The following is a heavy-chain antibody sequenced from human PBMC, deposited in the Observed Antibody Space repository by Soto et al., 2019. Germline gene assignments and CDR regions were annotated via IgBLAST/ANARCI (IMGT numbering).Heavy chain of an antibody. J-gene: IGHJ4*02. CDR2: LSGSGGSA. D-gene: IGHD1-26*01. CDR1: GVTFSNYA. Sequence: GGSLRLSCAASGVTFSNYAMSWVRQAPGKGLEWVSGLSGSGGSAYYADSVKGRFTVSRDNSRNTLYLEMNILRAEDTAVYYCAKSRYSGSYYLDYWGQGTLVTVSS. V-gene: IGHV3-23*01. CDR3: AKSRYSGSYYLDY.